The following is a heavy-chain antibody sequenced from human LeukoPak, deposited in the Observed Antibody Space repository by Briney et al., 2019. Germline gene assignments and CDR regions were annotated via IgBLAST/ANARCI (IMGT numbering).Heavy chain of an antibody. Sequence: PGGSLRLSCAASGFTFSSYWMHWVRQAPGKGLVWVSRINSDGSSASYADSVKGRFTISRDNAKNTLYLQMNSLRAEDTAVYYCARGDFTVTYFDYWGQGTLVTVSS. D-gene: IGHD4-17*01. CDR2: INSDGSSA. CDR1: GFTFSSYW. J-gene: IGHJ4*02. CDR3: ARGDFTVTYFDY. V-gene: IGHV3-74*01.